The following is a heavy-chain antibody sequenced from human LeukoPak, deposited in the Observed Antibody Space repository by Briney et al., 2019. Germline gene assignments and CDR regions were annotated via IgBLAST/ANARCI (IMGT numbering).Heavy chain of an antibody. CDR3: AAKTFDV. CDR2: IKPDGSDK. J-gene: IGHJ3*01. V-gene: IGHV3-7*02. CDR1: GFTFSGFW. Sequence: GGSLRLSCAASGFTFSGFWMYWVRQAPGKGLEWVANIKPDGSDKYYVDSVKGRFTISRDNAKNSLYPQMNSLTVEDTALYYCAAKTFDVWGQGTMVTVSS.